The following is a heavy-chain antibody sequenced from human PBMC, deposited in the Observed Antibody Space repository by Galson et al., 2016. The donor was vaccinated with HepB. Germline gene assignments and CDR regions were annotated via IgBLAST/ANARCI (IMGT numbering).Heavy chain of an antibody. Sequence: SLRLSCAASGFTFSDHAMHWVRRAPGKGLDYVSAISGNGDNTHYADSVRGRFTISRDNSKNTLYLQMGSLKAEDAAIYYCAKHRLGYYDSGSPFDYWGQGTLVTVSS. V-gene: IGHV3-64D*08. D-gene: IGHD3-10*01. CDR1: GFTFSDHA. CDR2: ISGNGDNT. CDR3: AKHRLGYYDSGSPFDY. J-gene: IGHJ4*02.